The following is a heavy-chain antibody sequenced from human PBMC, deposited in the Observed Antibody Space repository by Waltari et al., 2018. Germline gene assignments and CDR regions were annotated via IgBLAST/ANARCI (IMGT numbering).Heavy chain of an antibody. V-gene: IGHV1-8*03. D-gene: IGHD3-16*01. CDR3: ARVHAWGSLDAFDI. J-gene: IGHJ3*02. Sequence: QVQLVQSGAEVKKPGASVKVSCKASGYTFTSYDINWVRQATGQGLEWMGWIAPNSGKAGYAQKVQGRVTITRNTSISTAYMELGSLRSEDTAVYYCARVHAWGSLDAFDIWGQGTMVTVSS. CDR1: GYTFTSYD. CDR2: IAPNSGKA.